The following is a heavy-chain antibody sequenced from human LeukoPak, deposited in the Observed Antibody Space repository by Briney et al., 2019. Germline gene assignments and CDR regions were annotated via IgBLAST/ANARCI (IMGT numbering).Heavy chain of an antibody. J-gene: IGHJ3*02. V-gene: IGHV3-21*06. CDR1: GFTFNSYS. Sequence: PGGSLRLSCEASGFTFNSYSMNWVRQAPGKGLEWVSSISGSSSYIYYADSVKGRFTISRDNAKSSLYLHMNSLRAEDTAVYYCARDSYGSGSFDIWGQGTMVTVSS. CDR3: ARDSYGSGSFDI. D-gene: IGHD3-10*01. CDR2: ISGSSSYI.